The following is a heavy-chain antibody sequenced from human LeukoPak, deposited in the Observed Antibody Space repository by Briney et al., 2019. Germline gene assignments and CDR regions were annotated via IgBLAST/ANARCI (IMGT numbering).Heavy chain of an antibody. CDR2: ISYDGSNE. CDR1: GFTFSSYG. J-gene: IGHJ4*02. V-gene: IGHV3-30*03. CDR3: AREFLDEEGAFDY. Sequence: GGSLRLSCAASGFTFSSYGMHWVRQAPGKGLEWVAVISYDGSNEYYADSVKGRFTISRDNSKNTLYLQMNSLRAEDTAVYYCAREFLDEEGAFDYWGQGTLVTVSS. D-gene: IGHD2-21*01.